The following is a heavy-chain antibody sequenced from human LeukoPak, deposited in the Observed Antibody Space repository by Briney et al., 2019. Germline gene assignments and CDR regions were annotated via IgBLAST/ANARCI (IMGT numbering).Heavy chain of an antibody. CDR2: IYQSGRT. CDR1: GFSISGGYY. J-gene: IGHJ4*02. D-gene: IGHD3/OR15-3a*01. Sequence: SETLSLTCTVSGFSISGGYYWGWVRQPPGKGLEWIGSIYQSGRTNYNPSLKSPVTISVDTSKNQFSLKLTSATAADTAVYYCARQTGSGLFILPGGQGTLVTVSS. V-gene: IGHV4-38-2*02. CDR3: ARQTGSGLFILP.